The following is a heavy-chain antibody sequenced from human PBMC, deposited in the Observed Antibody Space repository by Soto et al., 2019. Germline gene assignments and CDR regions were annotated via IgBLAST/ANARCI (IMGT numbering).Heavy chain of an antibody. CDR1: GFTFSGCA. CDR3: TRWAYSYGWYFDY. D-gene: IGHD6-19*01. J-gene: IGHJ4*02. Sequence: RALRLSCAASGFTFSGCAMHWVLQASWKGLEWLGRIRSKPNNYATEYAASVQGRFTISRDDSKNTAYLEMNSLKTEDTAVYYCTRWAYSYGWYFDYWGQGALVTVS. V-gene: IGHV3-73*01. CDR2: IRSKPNNYAT.